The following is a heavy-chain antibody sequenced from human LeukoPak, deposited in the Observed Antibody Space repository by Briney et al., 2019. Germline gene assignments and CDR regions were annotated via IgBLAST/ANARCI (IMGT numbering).Heavy chain of an antibody. V-gene: IGHV3-7*01. CDR3: ARTSYYYDSSGFFDY. CDR1: GFTFSSYW. CDR2: IKQDGSEK. D-gene: IGHD3-22*01. J-gene: IGHJ4*02. Sequence: GGSLRLSCAASGFTFSSYWMSWVRQAPGKGLEWVANIKQDGSEKYYVDSVKGRFTISRDNAKNSLYLQMNSLRAEDTAVYYCARTSYYYDSSGFFDYWGQGTLVTVSS.